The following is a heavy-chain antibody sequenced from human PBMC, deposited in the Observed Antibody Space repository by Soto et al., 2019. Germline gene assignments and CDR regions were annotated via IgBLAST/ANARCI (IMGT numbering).Heavy chain of an antibody. CDR2: IYSGGST. Sequence: GGSLRLSCAASGFTVSSNYMSWVRQAPGKGLEWVSVIYSGGSTYYTDSVKGRFTISRDNSKNTLYLQMNSLRAEDTAVYYCARDYVGDYAPRPDYWGQGTLVTVSS. CDR1: GFTVSSNY. CDR3: ARDYVGDYAPRPDY. D-gene: IGHD4-17*01. V-gene: IGHV3-53*01. J-gene: IGHJ4*02.